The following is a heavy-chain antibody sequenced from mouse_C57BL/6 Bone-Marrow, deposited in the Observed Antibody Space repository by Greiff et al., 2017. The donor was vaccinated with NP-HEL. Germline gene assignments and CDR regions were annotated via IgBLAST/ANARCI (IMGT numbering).Heavy chain of an antibody. Sequence: EVKLMESGPGLVKPSQSLSLTCSVTGYSITSGYYWNWIRQFPGNKLEWMGYISYDGSNNYNPSLKNRISITRAPSKNQFFLKLNSVTTEDTATYYCAREGYYGSSFWYFDVWGTGTTVTVSS. D-gene: IGHD1-1*01. CDR1: GYSITSGYY. V-gene: IGHV3-6*01. J-gene: IGHJ1*03. CDR3: AREGYYGSSFWYFDV. CDR2: ISYDGSN.